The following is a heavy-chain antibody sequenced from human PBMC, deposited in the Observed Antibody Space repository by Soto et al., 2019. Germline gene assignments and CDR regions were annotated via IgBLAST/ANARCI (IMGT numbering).Heavy chain of an antibody. V-gene: IGHV3-30*18. Sequence: PGGALRLSWAASGFTFISYGMHWVLQAPGKGLEWVAVISYDGSNKYYADSVKGRFTISRDNSKNTLYLQMNSLRAEDTAVYYCAKAPDIVLVPAAMEGFDYWGQGT. J-gene: IGHJ4*02. CDR2: ISYDGSNK. D-gene: IGHD2-2*01. CDR3: AKAPDIVLVPAAMEGFDY. CDR1: GFTFISYG.